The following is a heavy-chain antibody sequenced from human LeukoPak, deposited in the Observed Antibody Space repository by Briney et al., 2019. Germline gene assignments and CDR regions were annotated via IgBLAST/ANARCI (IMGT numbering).Heavy chain of an antibody. V-gene: IGHV4-34*01. J-gene: IGHJ4*02. Sequence: SETLSLTCAVYGGSFSGYYWTLIRQTPGKGLEWIGEISHTGNTTNYNPSLKSRVTISVDSSKNQFSLKVTSVTAADTGVYYCARVPDITARPCDSWGPGTLVTVSS. CDR1: GGSFSGYY. CDR3: ARVPDITARPCDS. D-gene: IGHD1-1*01. CDR2: ISHTGNTT.